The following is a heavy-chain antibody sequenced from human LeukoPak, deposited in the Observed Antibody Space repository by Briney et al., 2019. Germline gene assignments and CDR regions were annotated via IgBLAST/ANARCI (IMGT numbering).Heavy chain of an antibody. Sequence: PGGSLRLSCAASGFTFDDYAMHWVRQAPGKGLEWVSGISWNSGSIVYADSVKGRFTISRDNAKNSLYLQMNSLRAEDTALYYCAKDSYSSSSGNFDYWGQGTLVTVSS. CDR2: ISWNSGSI. CDR1: GFTFDDYA. D-gene: IGHD6-6*01. CDR3: AKDSYSSSSGNFDY. V-gene: IGHV3-9*01. J-gene: IGHJ4*02.